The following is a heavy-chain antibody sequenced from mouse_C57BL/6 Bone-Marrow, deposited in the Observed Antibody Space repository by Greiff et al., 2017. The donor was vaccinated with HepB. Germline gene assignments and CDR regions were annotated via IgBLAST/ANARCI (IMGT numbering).Heavy chain of an antibody. CDR2: INPSNGGT. CDR1: GYTFTSYW. Sequence: VQLQQPGTELVKPGASVKLSCKASGYTFTSYWMHWVKQRPGQGLEWIGNINPSNGGTNYNEKFKSKATLTVDNSSSTAYMQLSSLTSEDSAVYYCARLGLLLYAMDYWGQGTSVTVSS. CDR3: ARLGLLLYAMDY. J-gene: IGHJ4*01. D-gene: IGHD2-3*01. V-gene: IGHV1-53*01.